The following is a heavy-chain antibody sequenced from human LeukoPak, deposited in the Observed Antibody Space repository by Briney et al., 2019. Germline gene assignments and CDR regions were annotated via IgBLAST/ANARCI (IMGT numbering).Heavy chain of an antibody. V-gene: IGHV1-69*05. J-gene: IGHJ4*02. CDR1: GGTFSSYA. CDR3: ARDYYYDSSGYYHYFDY. D-gene: IGHD3-22*01. CDR2: IIPIFGTA. Sequence: PGSSVKVSCKASGGTFSSYAISWVRQAPGQGLEWMGGIIPIFGTANYAQKFQGRVTITTDKSTSTAYMELSSLRSEDTAVYYCARDYYYDSSGYYHYFDYWGQGTLVTVSS.